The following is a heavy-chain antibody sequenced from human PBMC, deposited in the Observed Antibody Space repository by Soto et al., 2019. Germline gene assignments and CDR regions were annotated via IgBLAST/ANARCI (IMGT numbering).Heavy chain of an antibody. Sequence: SETLSLTCTVSGGSISSGGYYWSWIRQHPGKGLEWIGYIYYSGSTYYNPSLKSRVTISVDTSKNQFSLKLSSVTAADTAVYYCARDVGDYGSGSYDGNWFDPWGQGTLVTVSS. D-gene: IGHD3-10*01. J-gene: IGHJ5*02. CDR3: ARDVGDYGSGSYDGNWFDP. CDR2: IYYSGST. V-gene: IGHV4-31*03. CDR1: GGSISSGGYY.